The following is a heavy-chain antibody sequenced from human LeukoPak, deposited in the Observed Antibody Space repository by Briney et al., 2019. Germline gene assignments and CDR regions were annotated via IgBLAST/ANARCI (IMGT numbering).Heavy chain of an antibody. V-gene: IGHV4-59*01. CDR3: ARVGSSSFYYYYYMDV. Sequence: SETLSLTCTVSGGSISSYYWSWIRQPPGKGLEWIGYIYYSGSTNYNPSLKSRVTISVDTSKNQFSLKLSSVTAADTAVYYCARVGSSSFYYYYYMDVWGKRTTVTVSS. D-gene: IGHD6-6*01. CDR1: GGSISSYY. J-gene: IGHJ6*03. CDR2: IYYSGST.